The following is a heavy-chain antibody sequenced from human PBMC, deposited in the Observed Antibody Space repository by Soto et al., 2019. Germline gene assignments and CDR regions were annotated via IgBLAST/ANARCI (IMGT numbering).Heavy chain of an antibody. D-gene: IGHD2-15*01. CDR2: ISASGGST. CDR1: GSTFSRYA. J-gene: IGHJ6*02. V-gene: IGHV3-23*01. CDR3: ARDRGSTRMVDYSTGMDV. Sequence: EVQLLESGGGMVERGGSLRLSCAASGSTFSRYAMSWVRQAPGKGLEWVSGISASGGSTYYADFVKGRITISRDNPKSTLYFQMNSLTVNDTGQYYCARDRGSTRMVDYSTGMDVWGRGTTVSVSS.